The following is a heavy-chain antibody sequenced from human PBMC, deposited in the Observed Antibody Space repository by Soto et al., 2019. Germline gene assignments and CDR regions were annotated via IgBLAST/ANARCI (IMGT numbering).Heavy chain of an antibody. Sequence: QVQLVQSGAEVKKPGSSVKVSCKASGGTFSSYAISWVRQAPGQGLEWMGGIIPSFGTAHYAQKFQGRVTITADESTSTAYMELSSLRSEDTAVYYCARELGWSGYYYYFDYWGQGTLVTVSS. D-gene: IGHD3-3*01. CDR3: ARELGWSGYYYYFDY. CDR1: GGTFSSYA. CDR2: IIPSFGTA. J-gene: IGHJ4*02. V-gene: IGHV1-69*01.